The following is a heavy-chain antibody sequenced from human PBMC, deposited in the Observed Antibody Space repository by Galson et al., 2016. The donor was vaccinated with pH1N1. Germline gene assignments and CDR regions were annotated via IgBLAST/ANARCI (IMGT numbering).Heavy chain of an antibody. CDR3: ARWDHSASYIDV. CDR1: GDSVSSHTSA. J-gene: IGHJ4*02. D-gene: IGHD3-10*01. CDR2: TYYRARWYN. Sequence: CAISGDSVSSHTSAWTWLRQSPSRGLEWLGRTYYRARWYNNYGVSVAGRISITPDTAKNQFSLQLKSVNPEDTAVYFCARWDHSASYIDVWGQGTLVTVS. V-gene: IGHV6-1*01.